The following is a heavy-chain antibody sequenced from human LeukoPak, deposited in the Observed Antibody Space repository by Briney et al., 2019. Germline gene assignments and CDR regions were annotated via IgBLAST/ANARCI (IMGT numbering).Heavy chain of an antibody. D-gene: IGHD3-3*01. CDR2: IWYDGSNT. CDR3: ARGGPEWPLDY. V-gene: IGHV3-33*08. J-gene: IGHJ4*02. CDR1: GFTFSNYA. Sequence: PGGSLRLSCTASGFTFSNYAMSWVRQAPGKGLECVAVIWYDGSNTYYADSVKGRFTISRDNSKNTLYLQMNSLRAEDTAVYYCARGGPEWPLDYWGQGTLVTVSS.